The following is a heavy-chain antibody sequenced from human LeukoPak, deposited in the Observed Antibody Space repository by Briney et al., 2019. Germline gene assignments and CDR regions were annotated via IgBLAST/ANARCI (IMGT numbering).Heavy chain of an antibody. Sequence: GSLRLSCTVSGFIFNTYAMSWIRQPPGKGLEWIGEINHSGSTNYNPSLKSRVTISVDTSKNQFSLKLSSVTAADTAVHYCARGSQYYDFWSGYHTPFFDYWGQGTLVTVSS. CDR3: ARGSQYYDFWSGYHTPFFDY. D-gene: IGHD3-3*01. V-gene: IGHV4-34*01. CDR2: INHSGST. J-gene: IGHJ4*02. CDR1: GFIFNTYA.